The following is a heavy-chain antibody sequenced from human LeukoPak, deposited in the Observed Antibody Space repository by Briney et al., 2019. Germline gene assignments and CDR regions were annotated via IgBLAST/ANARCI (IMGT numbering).Heavy chain of an antibody. V-gene: IGHV1-69*05. J-gene: IGHJ6*03. CDR1: GGTFSSYA. D-gene: IGHD5-18*01. CDR2: IIPIFGTA. CDR3: AYTAMVTTYYYYYMDV. Sequence: SSVKVSCKASGGTFSSYAISWVRQAPGQGLEWMGRIIPIFGTANYAQKFQGRVTITTDESTSTAYTELSSLRSEDTAVYYCAYTAMVTTYYYYYMDVWGKGTTVTVSS.